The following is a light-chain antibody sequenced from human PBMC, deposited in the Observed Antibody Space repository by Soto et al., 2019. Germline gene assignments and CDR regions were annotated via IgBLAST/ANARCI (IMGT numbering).Light chain of an antibody. Sequence: IVMTQSPATLSVSPGERATLSCRASQSVSSNLAWYQQKPGQAPRLLIYGASTRATGIPARFSGSGSGTEFTLTISSLQSEDFAVYYCQQYNNWPPPWTFGQGTKVDIK. CDR1: QSVSSN. J-gene: IGKJ1*01. CDR3: QQYNNWPPPWT. CDR2: GAS. V-gene: IGKV3-15*01.